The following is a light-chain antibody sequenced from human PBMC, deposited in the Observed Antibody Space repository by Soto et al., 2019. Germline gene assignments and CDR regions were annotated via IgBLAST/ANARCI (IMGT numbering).Light chain of an antibody. CDR1: QDFNNR. J-gene: IGKJ2*03. Sequence: DIQMSQSPSSVSASVGDRVTITCRASQDFNNRLAWYQQTPGKAPKLLIYAASSLQPGVPSRFSGSGSGTDLTLTISSLQPEDFATYYCQQANRFPYSFGQGTKLEMK. V-gene: IGKV1-12*01. CDR2: AAS. CDR3: QQANRFPYS.